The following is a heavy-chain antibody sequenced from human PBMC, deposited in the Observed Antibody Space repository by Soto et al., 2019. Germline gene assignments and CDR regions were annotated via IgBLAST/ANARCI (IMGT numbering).Heavy chain of an antibody. CDR1: GGSISSGGDY. D-gene: IGHD3-22*01. Sequence: QVQLQESGPGLVKASQTLSLTCTVSGGSISSGGDYWNWIRQHPGKGLEYIGYIFYSGSTYYNPSLKSRLTIAAGTSRNQLSLKLRSVTAADTAVYFCARGAPYSDGDTYYKQIDLWGQGILVTVSS. CDR3: ARGAPYSDGDTYYKQIDL. J-gene: IGHJ5*02. CDR2: IFYSGST. V-gene: IGHV4-31*03.